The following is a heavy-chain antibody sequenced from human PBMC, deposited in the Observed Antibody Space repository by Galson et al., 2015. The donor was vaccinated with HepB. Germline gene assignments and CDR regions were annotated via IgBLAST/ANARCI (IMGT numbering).Heavy chain of an antibody. CDR2: FDPEDGET. CDR1: GYTLTELS. CDR3: ATGIGEDYYYYYMDV. Sequence: SVMVSCKVSGYTLTELSMHWVRQAPGKGLEWMGGFDPEDGETIYAQKFQGRVTMTEDTSTDTAYMELSSLRSEDTAVYYCATGIGEDYYYYYMDVWGKGTTVTVSS. J-gene: IGHJ6*03. D-gene: IGHD3-10*01. V-gene: IGHV1-24*01.